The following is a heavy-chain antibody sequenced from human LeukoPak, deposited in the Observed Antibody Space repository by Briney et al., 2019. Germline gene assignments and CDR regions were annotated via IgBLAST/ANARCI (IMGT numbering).Heavy chain of an antibody. V-gene: IGHV4-38-2*01. J-gene: IGHJ4*02. CDR1: GYSISSGYY. CDR2: IYHSGST. D-gene: IGHD2-15*01. Sequence: SETLSLTCAVSGYSISSGYYWGCIRQPPGKGLEWIGSIYHSGSTHYNPSLKSRVTISVDTSKNQFSLKLSSVTAADTAVYYCAGLCSGGSCYSFDYWGQGTLVTVSS. CDR3: AGLCSGGSCYSFDY.